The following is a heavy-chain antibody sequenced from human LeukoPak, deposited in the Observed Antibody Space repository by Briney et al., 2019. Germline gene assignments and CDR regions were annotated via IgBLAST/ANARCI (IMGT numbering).Heavy chain of an antibody. D-gene: IGHD3-10*01. CDR2: ISGSGGTT. Sequence: GGSLRLSCAASGFTFSSYSMSWVRQAPGKGLEWVSVISGSGGTTYCADSVKGRFTIYRDNSMNTLYLQMNSLRAEDTAVYYCARAAMVRGVDYFDYWGQGTLVTVSS. J-gene: IGHJ4*02. CDR3: ARAAMVRGVDYFDY. CDR1: GFTFSSYS. V-gene: IGHV3-23*01.